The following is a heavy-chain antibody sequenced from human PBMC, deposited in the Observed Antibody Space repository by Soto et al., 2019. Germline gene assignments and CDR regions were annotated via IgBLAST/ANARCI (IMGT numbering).Heavy chain of an antibody. CDR2: INPNSGGT. V-gene: IGHV1-2*04. D-gene: IGHD3-22*01. Sequence: ASVKVSCKVSGYTFTGYYMHWVRQAPGQGLEWMGWINPNSGGTNYAQKFQGWVTMTRDTSISTAYMELSRLRSDDTAVYYCARHRYYDSSGYYYGGAFDIWGQGTMVTVSS. CDR3: ARHRYYDSSGYYYGGAFDI. CDR1: GYTFTGYY. J-gene: IGHJ3*02.